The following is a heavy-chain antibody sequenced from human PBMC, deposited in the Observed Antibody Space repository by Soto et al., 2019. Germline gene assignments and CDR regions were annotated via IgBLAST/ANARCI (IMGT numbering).Heavy chain of an antibody. V-gene: IGHV1-69*02. D-gene: IGHD1-26*01. J-gene: IGHJ4*01. CDR1: RGPFSSYT. CDR2: IIPVLALA. CDR3: ATSGWGGPSEK. Sequence: QVQLLQSGAEVKKPGSSVKVSSRATRGPFSSYTFNWVRQASGQGLEWMGRIIPVLALANYAQRFQGRVTITAYNSTGTVYMELIGLRSEDTAVYYCATSGWGGPSEKWGQGTLVTVSS.